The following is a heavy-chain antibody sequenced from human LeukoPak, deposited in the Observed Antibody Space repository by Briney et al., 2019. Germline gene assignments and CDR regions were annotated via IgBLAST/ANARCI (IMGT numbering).Heavy chain of an antibody. Sequence: SLKVSCKASGVTFSSYAISWVRQAPGQGLEWMGRIIPILGIANYAQKFQGRVTITADKSTSTAYMELSSLRSEDTAVYYCASEGRSNDYWGQGTLVTVSS. J-gene: IGHJ4*02. CDR2: IIPILGIA. CDR1: GVTFSSYA. D-gene: IGHD3-3*01. CDR3: ASEGRSNDY. V-gene: IGHV1-69*04.